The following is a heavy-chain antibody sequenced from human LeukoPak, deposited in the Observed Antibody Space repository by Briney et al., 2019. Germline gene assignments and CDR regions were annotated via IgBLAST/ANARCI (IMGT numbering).Heavy chain of an antibody. V-gene: IGHV1-69*01. CDR1: GGTFTSYA. D-gene: IGHD2-2*01. CDR3: ARDGGLGDIVVVPAAMEGYYGMDV. J-gene: IGHJ6*04. Sequence: SVKVSCKASGGTFTSYAMSWVRQAPGQGLEWMGGIIPIFGTANYAQKFQGRVTITADASTSTAYMDLSSLRSEHTAVYYCARDGGLGDIVVVPAAMEGYYGMDVWGKGTTVTVSS. CDR2: IIPIFGTA.